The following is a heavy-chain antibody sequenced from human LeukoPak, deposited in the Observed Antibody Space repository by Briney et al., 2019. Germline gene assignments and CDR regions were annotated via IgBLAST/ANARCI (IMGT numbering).Heavy chain of an antibody. D-gene: IGHD3-9*01. CDR3: ARSPHILTGENFDY. J-gene: IGHJ4*02. CDR2: LNPNSGGT. Sequence: GGSVKVSCKASGYTFTCYYMHWVRQAPGQGLEWMGWLNPNSGGTNYAQKFQGRVNMTRNTSITTAYMEMSRLRSDDTALYYCARSPHILTGENFDYWGQGTLVTVSS. CDR1: GYTFTCYY. V-gene: IGHV1-2*02.